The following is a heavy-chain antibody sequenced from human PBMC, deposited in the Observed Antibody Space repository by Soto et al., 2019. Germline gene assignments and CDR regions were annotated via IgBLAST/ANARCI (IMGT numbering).Heavy chain of an antibody. CDR2: IYYSGST. CDR3: ARHEFLRVVPAATNWFDP. CDR1: GGSISSSSYY. Sequence: SETLSLTCTVSGGSISSSSYYWGWIRQPPGKGLEWIGSIYYSGSTYYNPSLKSRVTISVDTSKNQFSLKLSSVTAADTAVYYCARHEFLRVVPAATNWFDPWGQGTLVTVSS. D-gene: IGHD2-2*01. J-gene: IGHJ5*02. V-gene: IGHV4-39*01.